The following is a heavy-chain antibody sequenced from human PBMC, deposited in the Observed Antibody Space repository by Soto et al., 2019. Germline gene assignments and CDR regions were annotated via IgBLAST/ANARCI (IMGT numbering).Heavy chain of an antibody. CDR2: ISGSGFKK. Sequence: GGSLRLSCAASGLIFENFGMSWVRQAPGKGLEWISSISGSGFKKYYADSVKGRFTISRDNSKSTVYLELNNLSAEDTAVYHCAKNQGVELVPLATVDWFDPWGQGSVVTVSS. J-gene: IGHJ5*02. CDR3: AKNQGVELVPLATVDWFDP. CDR1: GLIFENFG. D-gene: IGHD1-26*01. V-gene: IGHV3-23*01.